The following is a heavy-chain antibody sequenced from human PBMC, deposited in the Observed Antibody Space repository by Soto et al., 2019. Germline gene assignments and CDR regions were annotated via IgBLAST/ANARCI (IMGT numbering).Heavy chain of an antibody. D-gene: IGHD3-10*01. Sequence: QVQLQESGPGLVKPSGTLSLTCAVSGASIRSSNWWTWVRQPPVKGLEWIGEMFHSGSTTYNPSLKRRLTLSVDKSNNQFSLKLNSVTAADTAVYYCARVDGDLLGIDFWGQGTLVTVSS. CDR2: MFHSGST. CDR1: GASIRSSNW. CDR3: ARVDGDLLGIDF. J-gene: IGHJ4*02. V-gene: IGHV4-4*02.